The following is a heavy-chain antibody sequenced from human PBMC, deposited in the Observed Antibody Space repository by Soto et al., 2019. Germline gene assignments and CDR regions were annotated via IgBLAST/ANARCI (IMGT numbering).Heavy chain of an antibody. J-gene: IGHJ4*02. CDR3: ARGTRALITSFFAY. CDR1: GAAISNYY. CDR2: VHDSGST. V-gene: IGHV4-59*01. D-gene: IGHD1-20*01. Sequence: PSQTLSLTCSVSGAAISNYYWSWIRQPPGKGLEWIGCVHDSGSTDYNPSLKGRVTIPLHTSKSQFSLNLSSVTAADPATYYCARGTRALITSFFAYWGQGIPVTVSS.